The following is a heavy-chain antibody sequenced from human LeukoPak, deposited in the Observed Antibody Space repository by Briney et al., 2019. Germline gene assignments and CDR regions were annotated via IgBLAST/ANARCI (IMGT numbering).Heavy chain of an antibody. CDR1: GFTFSSHG. V-gene: IGHV3-33*01. Sequence: PGRSLRLSCAASGFTFSSHGMHRVRQGPGQGLEGGAVIWYDGSNKYYADSVKGRFTISRDNSKNTLYLQMNSLRAEDTAVYYCARDTYDDYVPLDYWGQGTLVTVSS. J-gene: IGHJ4*02. CDR2: IWYDGSNK. D-gene: IGHD4-17*01. CDR3: ARDTYDDYVPLDY.